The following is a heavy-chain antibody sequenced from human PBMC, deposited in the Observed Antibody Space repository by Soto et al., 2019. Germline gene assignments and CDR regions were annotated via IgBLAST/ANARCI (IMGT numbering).Heavy chain of an antibody. J-gene: IGHJ6*02. D-gene: IGHD6-19*01. Sequence: SETLSLTCTVSGGSISSYYWSWIRQPPGKGLEWIGYIYYSGSSNYNPSLKSRVTISVDTSKNQFSLKLRSVTAADTAVYYCARCIAVAGNEKTHYYYSMDVWGQGTTVTVSS. CDR3: ARCIAVAGNEKTHYYYSMDV. CDR1: GGSISSYY. CDR2: IYYSGSS. V-gene: IGHV4-59*01.